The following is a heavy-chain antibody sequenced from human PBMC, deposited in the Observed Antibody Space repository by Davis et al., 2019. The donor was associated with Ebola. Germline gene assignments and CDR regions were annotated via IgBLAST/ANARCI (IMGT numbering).Heavy chain of an antibody. J-gene: IGHJ4*02. CDR1: GFTFSSYA. D-gene: IGHD6-19*01. CDR2: ISGSGGST. V-gene: IGHV3-23*01. Sequence: GGSLRLSCAASGFTFSSYAMSWVRQAPGKGLEWVSAISGSGGSTYYADSVKGRFTISRDNSKNTLYLQMDSLRAEDTAVYYCARDQSSGWAYYFDYWGQGTLGTVSS. CDR3: ARDQSSGWAYYFDY.